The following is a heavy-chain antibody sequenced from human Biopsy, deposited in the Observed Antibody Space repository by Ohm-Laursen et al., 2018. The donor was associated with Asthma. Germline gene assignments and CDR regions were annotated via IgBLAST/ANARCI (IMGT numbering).Heavy chain of an antibody. D-gene: IGHD1-26*01. CDR3: ARGSSSRLSQWELLVSGGKRAHSYYGMDV. CDR1: GGSVTSATFH. V-gene: IGHV4-61*01. Sequence: SDTLSLTCTVTGGSVTSATFHWSWIRQAPGKGLEWLGDTHHSGNTNYNPSHSSRLTLSVDTSKNQFSLRLTSVTAADTAVYYCARGSSSRLSQWELLVSGGKRAHSYYGMDVWGQGTTVTVSS. CDR2: THHSGNT. J-gene: IGHJ6*02.